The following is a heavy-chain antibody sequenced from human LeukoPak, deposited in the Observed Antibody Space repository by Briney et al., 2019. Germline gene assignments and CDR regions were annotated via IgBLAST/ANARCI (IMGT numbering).Heavy chain of an antibody. CDR3: ARGERLWFGELSLDY. V-gene: IGHV3-30*02. Sequence: GGSLRLSCAASGFTFSSYGMHWVRQAPGKGLEWVAFIRYDGSNKYYADSVKGRFTTSRDNSKNTLYLQMNSLRAEDTAVYYCARGERLWFGELSLDYWGQGTLVTVSS. D-gene: IGHD3-10*01. CDR1: GFTFSSYG. CDR2: IRYDGSNK. J-gene: IGHJ4*02.